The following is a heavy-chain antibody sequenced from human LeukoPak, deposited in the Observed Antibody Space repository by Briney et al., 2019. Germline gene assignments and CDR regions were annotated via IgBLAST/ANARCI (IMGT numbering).Heavy chain of an antibody. CDR3: LSGSGH. CDR2: IDEDGSEK. J-gene: IGHJ4*02. V-gene: IGHV3-7*01. D-gene: IGHD3-10*01. Sequence: GGSLRLSCAAAGFIFRNYWMGWVRQAPGKGLEWVANIDEDGSEKYYVDSVKGRFIISRDNAKNSLYLQMNILRAEDTAVFYCLSGSGHCGQGTLVTVSS. CDR1: GFIFRNYW.